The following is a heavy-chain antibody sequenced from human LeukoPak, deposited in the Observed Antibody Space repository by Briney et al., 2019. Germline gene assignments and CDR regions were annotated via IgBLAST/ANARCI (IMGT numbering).Heavy chain of an antibody. Sequence: GRSLRLSCAASGFTFSSYGMHWVRQAPGKGLEWVAVISYDGSNKYYADSVKGRFTISRDNSKNTLYLQMNSLRAEDTAVYYCAKGAARPSEVSYYYGMDVWGQGTTVTVSS. CDR3: AKGAARPSEVSYYYGMDV. CDR1: GFTFSSYG. J-gene: IGHJ6*02. D-gene: IGHD6-6*01. V-gene: IGHV3-30*18. CDR2: ISYDGSNK.